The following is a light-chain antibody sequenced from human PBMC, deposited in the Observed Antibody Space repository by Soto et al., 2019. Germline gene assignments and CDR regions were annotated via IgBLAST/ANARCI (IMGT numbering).Light chain of an antibody. CDR3: QQYYTTPWT. CDR2: WAS. J-gene: IGKJ1*01. V-gene: IGKV4-1*01. CDR1: QSVLHSSNNKNY. Sequence: DIVMTQSPDSLAVSLGERATINCKSSQSVLHSSNNKNYLTWYQQKAGQPPKLLIYWASTRDSGVPDRFSGSGSGTDFTLTISSLQAEDVAVYYCQQYYTTPWTFGQGTKVEIK.